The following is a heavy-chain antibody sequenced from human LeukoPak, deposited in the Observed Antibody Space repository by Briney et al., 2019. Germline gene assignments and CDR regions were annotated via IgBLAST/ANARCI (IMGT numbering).Heavy chain of an antibody. CDR1: GFTFSKNW. J-gene: IGHJ1*01. Sequence: PGGSLRLSCAASGFTFSKNWMHWVRQVPGKGLVWVSRINTDGSSTGYADSVKGRFTISRDNAKNTLYLQMNSLRAEDTAVYYCAKEPYCSSTSCIGEYFQRWGQGTLVTVSS. CDR2: INTDGSST. D-gene: IGHD2-2*01. V-gene: IGHV3-74*01. CDR3: AKEPYCSSTSCIGEYFQR.